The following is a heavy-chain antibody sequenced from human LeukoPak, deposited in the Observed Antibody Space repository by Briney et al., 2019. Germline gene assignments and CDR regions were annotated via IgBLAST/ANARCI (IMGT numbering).Heavy chain of an antibody. CDR3: ARLEGSGSSQPLDY. CDR1: GYTFTSYG. Sequence: ASVKVSCKASGYTFTSYGISWVRRAPGQGLEWMGWISAYNGNTNYAQKLQGRVTMTRDTSTSTVYMELSSLRSEDTAVYYCARLEGSGSSQPLDYWGQGTLVTVSS. CDR2: ISAYNGNT. J-gene: IGHJ4*02. V-gene: IGHV1-18*01. D-gene: IGHD3-10*01.